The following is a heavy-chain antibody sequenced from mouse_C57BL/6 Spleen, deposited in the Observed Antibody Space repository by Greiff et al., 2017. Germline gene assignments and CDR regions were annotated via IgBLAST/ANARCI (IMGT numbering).Heavy chain of an antibody. V-gene: IGHV1-80*01. CDR3: ARPHEAWLAY. J-gene: IGHJ3*01. CDR1: GYAFSSYW. CDR2: LYPGDGDT. Sequence: QVHVKQSGAELVKPGASVKISCKASGYAFSSYWMNWVKQRPGKGLEWIGQLYPGDGDTNYNGKFKGKATLTADKSSSTAYMQLSSLTSEDSAVYFCARPHEAWLAYWGQGTLVTVSA.